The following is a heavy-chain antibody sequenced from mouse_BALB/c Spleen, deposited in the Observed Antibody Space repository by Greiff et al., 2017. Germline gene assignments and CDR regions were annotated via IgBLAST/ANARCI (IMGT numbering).Heavy chain of an antibody. Sequence: QVQLKESGPGLVAPSQSLSITCTVSGFSLTGYGVNWVRQPPGKGLEWLGMIWGDGSTDYNSALKSRLSISKDNSKSQVFLKMNSLQTYDTARYYCARDRGNYGMDYWGQGTSVTVSS. J-gene: IGHJ4*01. CDR2: IWGDGST. CDR1: GFSLTGYG. D-gene: IGHD2-1*01. V-gene: IGHV2-6-7*01. CDR3: ARDRGNYGMDY.